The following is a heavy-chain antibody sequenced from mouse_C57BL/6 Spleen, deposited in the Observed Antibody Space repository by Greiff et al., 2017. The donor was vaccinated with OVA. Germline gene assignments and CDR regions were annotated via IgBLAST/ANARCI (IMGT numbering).Heavy chain of an antibody. J-gene: IGHJ2*01. CDR1: GYTFTDYY. CDR3: ARYGITTVVATDY. V-gene: IGHV1-26*01. Sequence: VQLQQSGPELVKPGASVKISCKASGYTFTDYYMNWVKQSHGKSLEWIGDINPNNGGTSYNQKFKGKATLTVDKSSSTAYMELLSLTSEDSAVYYCARYGITTVVATDYWGQGTTLTVSS. D-gene: IGHD1-1*01. CDR2: INPNNGGT.